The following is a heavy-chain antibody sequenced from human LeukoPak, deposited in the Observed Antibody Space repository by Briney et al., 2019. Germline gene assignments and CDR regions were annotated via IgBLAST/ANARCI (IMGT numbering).Heavy chain of an antibody. Sequence: GGSLRLSCAASGFTFSSYWISWVRQAPGKGLEWVANIKRDGSEKYYVDSVKGRFTISRDNAKNSLYLQMNSLRAEDTAVYYCATSRSRDYWGQGTLVTVSS. V-gene: IGHV3-7*01. CDR1: GFTFSSYW. J-gene: IGHJ4*02. CDR2: IKRDGSEK. CDR3: ATSRSRDY.